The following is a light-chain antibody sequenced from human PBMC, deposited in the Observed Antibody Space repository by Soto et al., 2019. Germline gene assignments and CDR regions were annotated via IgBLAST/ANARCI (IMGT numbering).Light chain of an antibody. J-gene: IGLJ3*02. Sequence: QSVLTQPPSVSGAPGQRVTISCTGSSSNIGAGYDVQWYQQVPGTAPKLLISNSINRPSGVPDRFSGSRSDTSASLAITGIHADDEADYYCQSYDRSLSGWVFGGGTKLTV. CDR2: NSI. CDR3: QSYDRSLSGWV. V-gene: IGLV1-40*01. CDR1: SSNIGAGYD.